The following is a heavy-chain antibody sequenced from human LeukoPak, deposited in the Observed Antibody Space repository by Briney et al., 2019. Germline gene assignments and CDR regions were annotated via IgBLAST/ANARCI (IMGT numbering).Heavy chain of an antibody. CDR3: ARELYGRFEH. J-gene: IGHJ4*02. V-gene: IGHV1-18*01. CDR1: GYTFTTYG. CDR2: INPYNGNT. Sequence: ASVKVSCKASGYTFTTYGNSWVRQAPGQGLECMGWINPYNGNTNYAQKLQGRVTMTTDTSTSTAYMELRSLRSDDTAVYYCARELYGRFEHWGQGTLVTVSS. D-gene: IGHD2-2*02.